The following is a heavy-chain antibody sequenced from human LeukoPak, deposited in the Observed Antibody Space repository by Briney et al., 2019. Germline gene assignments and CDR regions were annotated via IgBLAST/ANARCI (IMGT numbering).Heavy chain of an antibody. V-gene: IGHV1-69*06. J-gene: IGHJ4*02. D-gene: IGHD5-18*01. CDR2: IIPIFGTA. Sequence: ASVKVSCTASGGTFSSYAISWVRQAPGQGLEWMGGIIPIFGTANYAQKFQGRVTITADKSTSTAYMELSSLRSEDTAVYYCARISDSRVDTAMVTHDYWGQGTLVTVSS. CDR1: GGTFSSYA. CDR3: ARISDSRVDTAMVTHDY.